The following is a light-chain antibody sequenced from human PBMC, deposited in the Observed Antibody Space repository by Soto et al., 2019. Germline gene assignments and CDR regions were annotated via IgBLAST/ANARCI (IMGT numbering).Light chain of an antibody. V-gene: IGLV1-44*01. Sequence: QSVLTQPPSASGTPGQRVTISCSGSGSSIGTNTVNWYRQLPGTAPKLLIYGDNQRPSGVPDRFSGSKSGTSASLAISGLQSEDEAEYYCAAWDGTLINVLCGGGTKLTVL. CDR3: AAWDGTLINVL. J-gene: IGLJ2*01. CDR2: GDN. CDR1: GSSIGTNT.